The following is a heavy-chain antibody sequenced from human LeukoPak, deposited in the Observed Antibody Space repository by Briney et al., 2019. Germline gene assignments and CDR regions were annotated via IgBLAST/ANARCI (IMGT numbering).Heavy chain of an antibody. V-gene: IGHV1-2*02. J-gene: IGHJ4*02. D-gene: IGHD1-7*01. CDR1: GYTFSDYY. Sequence: ASVKVSCKASGYTFSDYYMHWVRQAPGQGLEWMGWINPKSGATNYARKFQGRVTMTRDTSINTAYMEVSRLRSDDMAVYYCASGETTATALVNYTPFDYWGQGTLVTVSS. CDR2: INPKSGAT. CDR3: ASGETTATALVNYTPFDY.